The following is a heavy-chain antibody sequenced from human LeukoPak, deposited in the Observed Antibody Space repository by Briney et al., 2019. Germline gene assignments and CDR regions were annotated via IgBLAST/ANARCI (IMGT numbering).Heavy chain of an antibody. J-gene: IGHJ4*02. CDR1: GYTFAGYY. CDR2: INPNSGGT. V-gene: IGHV1-2*02. Sequence: ASVKVSCKASGYTFAGYYMHWVRQAPGQGLEWMGWINPNSGGTNYAQKLQGRVTMTRDTSISTAYMELSRLRSDDTAVYYCARDGRIFGVVGDWGQGTLVTVSS. D-gene: IGHD3-3*01. CDR3: ARDGRIFGVVGD.